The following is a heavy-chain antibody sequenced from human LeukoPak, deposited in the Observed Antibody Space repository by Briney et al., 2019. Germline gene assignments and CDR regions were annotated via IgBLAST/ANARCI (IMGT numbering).Heavy chain of an antibody. CDR1: GYTFTAFY. V-gene: IGHV1-2*02. CDR3: ARAGTSIALDT. J-gene: IGHJ5*02. D-gene: IGHD1-1*01. Sequence: ASVKVSCKASGYTFTAFYMPWVRQAPGQGLEWMGWISPISGGTKYAQKFQDRVAMTRDTSINTVYMELSRLRSDDTAVYYCARAGTSIALDTWGQGTLVTVSS. CDR2: ISPISGGT.